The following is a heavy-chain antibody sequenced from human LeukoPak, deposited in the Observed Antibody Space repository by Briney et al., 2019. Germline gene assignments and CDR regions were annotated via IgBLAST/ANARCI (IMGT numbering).Heavy chain of an antibody. Sequence: PGGSLRLSCAASGFTVSSNYMSWVRQAPGKGLEWVSVIYSGGSTYYADSVKGRFTISRDNSKNTLYLQMNSLRAEDTAVYYCARVRYDSSANYYYYYMDVWGKGTTVTVSS. V-gene: IGHV3-53*01. J-gene: IGHJ6*03. CDR2: IYSGGST. D-gene: IGHD3-22*01. CDR3: ARVRYDSSANYYYYYMDV. CDR1: GFTVSSNY.